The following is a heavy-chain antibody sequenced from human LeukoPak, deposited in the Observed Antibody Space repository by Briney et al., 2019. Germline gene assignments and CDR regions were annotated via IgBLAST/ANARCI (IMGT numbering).Heavy chain of an antibody. CDR2: IIPIFGTA. CDR3: ASGGATQSSVLYYYYYYMDV. V-gene: IGHV1-69*13. CDR1: GGTFSSYA. D-gene: IGHD3-22*01. Sequence: GASVKVSCKASGGTFSSYAISWVRQAPGQGLEWMGGIIPIFGTANYAQKFQGRVTITADESTSTAYMELISLRSEDTAVYYCASGGATQSSVLYYYYYYMDVWGKGTTVTVSS. J-gene: IGHJ6*03.